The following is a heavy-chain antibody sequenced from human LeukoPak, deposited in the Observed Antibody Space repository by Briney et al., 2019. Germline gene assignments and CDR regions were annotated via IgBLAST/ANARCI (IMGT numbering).Heavy chain of an antibody. Sequence: SETLSLTCTVSGGSIISYYWSWIRQPAGEGLERIGRIHSSGTTNYNPSLKSRVTMSVDTSKNQFSLKVSSVTAADTAVYYCARGGVFKAAATFDYWGQGILVTVSS. V-gene: IGHV4-4*07. CDR1: GGSIISYY. D-gene: IGHD2-15*01. CDR3: ARGGVFKAAATFDY. J-gene: IGHJ4*02. CDR2: IHSSGTT.